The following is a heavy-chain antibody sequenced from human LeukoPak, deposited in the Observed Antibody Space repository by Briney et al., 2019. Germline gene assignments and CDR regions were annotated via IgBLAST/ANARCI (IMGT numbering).Heavy chain of an antibody. Sequence: GGSLRLSCAASGFAFSTYSMNWVRQAPGKGLEWVSSISGNSKYIFYADSVKGRFTISRDNAKNTLYLQMNSLRAEDTAVYYCARDLSSSDAFDIWGQGTMVTVSS. CDR2: ISGNSKYI. CDR3: ARDLSSSDAFDI. J-gene: IGHJ3*02. CDR1: GFAFSTYS. V-gene: IGHV3-21*01. D-gene: IGHD6-6*01.